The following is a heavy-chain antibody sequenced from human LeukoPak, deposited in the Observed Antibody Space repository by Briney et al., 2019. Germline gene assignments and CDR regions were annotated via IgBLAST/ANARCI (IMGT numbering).Heavy chain of an antibody. CDR1: GFTFSSYE. J-gene: IGHJ4*02. CDR2: IYSGGST. V-gene: IGHV3-53*01. D-gene: IGHD3-22*01. Sequence: GGSLRLSCAASGFTFSSYEMNWVRQAPEKGLEWVSVIYSGGSTYYADSVKGRFTISRDNSKNTLYLQMNSLRAEDTAVYYCARIDYYDSSGPFDYWGQGTLVTVSS. CDR3: ARIDYYDSSGPFDY.